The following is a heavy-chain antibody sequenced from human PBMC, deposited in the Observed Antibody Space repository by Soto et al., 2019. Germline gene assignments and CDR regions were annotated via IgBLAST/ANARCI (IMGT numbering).Heavy chain of an antibody. D-gene: IGHD6-6*01. CDR3: ARELDVAARPGSQRLDH. V-gene: IGHV3-23*01. CDR2: ISGSGGTT. Sequence: EVQLLESGGGLVQPGGSLRLSCAASGFTFSSYAMSWVRQAPGKGLEWVSAISGSGGTTYYADSVKGRFTISRDNSKNSLYLQMTSLRADDTAVYYCARELDVAARPGSQRLDHWGQGTLVIVSS. CDR1: GFTFSSYA. J-gene: IGHJ4*02.